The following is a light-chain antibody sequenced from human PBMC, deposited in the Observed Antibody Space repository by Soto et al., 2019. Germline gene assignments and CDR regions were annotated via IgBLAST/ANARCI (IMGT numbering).Light chain of an antibody. CDR2: GAS. V-gene: IGKV3-20*01. CDR1: ESVSSSY. Sequence: EIVLTKYPGTLSLAPGERATLSCRASESVSSSYLAWYQQKPGQAPRLLIYGASSRATGIPDRFSGSGSGTDFTLTISRLEPEDFALYYCQQYGGSPITFGLGTRLEI. CDR3: QQYGGSPIT. J-gene: IGKJ5*01.